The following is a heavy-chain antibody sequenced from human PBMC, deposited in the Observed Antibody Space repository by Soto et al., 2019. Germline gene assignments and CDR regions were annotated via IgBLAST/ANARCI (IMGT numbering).Heavy chain of an antibody. D-gene: IGHD5-18*01. CDR1: GVSISSSNW. Sequence: SETLSLTCAVSGVSISSSNWWSWVRQPPGKGLEWIGEIYHSGSTNYNPSLESRVTISVDKSKNQFSLKLSSVTAADTAVYYCAREGRTGYSFGLDYWGQGTLVT. J-gene: IGHJ4*02. CDR2: IYHSGST. V-gene: IGHV4-4*02. CDR3: AREGRTGYSFGLDY.